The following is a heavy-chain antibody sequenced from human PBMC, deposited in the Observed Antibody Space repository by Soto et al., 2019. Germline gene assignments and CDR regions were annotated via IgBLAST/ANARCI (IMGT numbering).Heavy chain of an antibody. CDR2: ISGNDGKT. V-gene: IGHV1-18*01. D-gene: IGHD2-2*01. Sequence: ASVKVSCKASGYRFTNHGISWVRQAPGQGLEWMGWISGNDGKTKYARKFQGRVTMTTDTSTSTAYMEVRSLRSDDTAVYYCARDFYQLAYYFDHWGQGTLVTVSS. J-gene: IGHJ4*02. CDR1: GYRFTNHG. CDR3: ARDFYQLAYYFDH.